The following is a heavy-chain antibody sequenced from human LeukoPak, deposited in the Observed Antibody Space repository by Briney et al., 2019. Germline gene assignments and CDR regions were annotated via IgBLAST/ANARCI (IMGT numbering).Heavy chain of an antibody. CDR2: IIPIFGTA. CDR3: ARNYYDSSGYYYS. J-gene: IGHJ4*02. D-gene: IGHD3-22*01. CDR1: GGTFSSYA. Sequence: GASVKVSCKASGGTFSSYAISWVRQAPGQGLEWMGGIIPIFGTANYAQKFQGRVTITTDESTSTAYMELSSLRSEDAAVYYCARNYYDSSGYYYSWGQGTLVTVSS. V-gene: IGHV1-69*05.